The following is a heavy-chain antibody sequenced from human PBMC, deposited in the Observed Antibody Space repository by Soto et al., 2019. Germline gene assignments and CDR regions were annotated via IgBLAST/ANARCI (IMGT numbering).Heavy chain of an antibody. V-gene: IGHV1-24*01. D-gene: IGHD5-18*01. CDR1: GYTLTELS. CDR2: FDPEDGET. CDR3: AKDLGYSYGKGFDY. J-gene: IGHJ4*02. Sequence: GASVKVSCKVSGYTLTELSMHWVRQAPGKGLEWMGGFDPEDGETIYAQKFQGRVTMTEDTSTDTAYMELSSLRSEDAAVYYCAKDLGYSYGKGFDYWGQGTLVTVSS.